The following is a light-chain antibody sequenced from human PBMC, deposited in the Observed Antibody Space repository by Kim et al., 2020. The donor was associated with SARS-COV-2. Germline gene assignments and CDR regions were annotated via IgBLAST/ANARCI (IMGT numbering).Light chain of an antibody. CDR2: GAS. Sequence: PRDGATLSCRASQNVSSDFLAWYQQHPGQAPRLLIYGASRRATGIPDRFSGSGSGTDFTLTISRLEPEDFAVYYCQQYGSSPPITFGRGTRLEIK. CDR3: QQYGSSPPIT. J-gene: IGKJ5*01. CDR1: QNVSSDF. V-gene: IGKV3-20*01.